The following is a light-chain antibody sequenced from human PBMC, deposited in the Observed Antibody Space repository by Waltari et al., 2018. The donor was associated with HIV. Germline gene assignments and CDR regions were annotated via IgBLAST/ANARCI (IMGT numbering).Light chain of an antibody. CDR3: QHFGSSHLT. Sequence: EIVLTQSPGTLSLSPGERGTLSCRASQSVSSSYLAWYQQKPGQAPRLLIYGASSRATGIPDRFSGSGSGTDFTLSISGLGPEDFAVYYCQHFGSSHLTFGGGTKVEIK. V-gene: IGKV3-20*01. CDR2: GAS. J-gene: IGKJ4*01. CDR1: QSVSSSY.